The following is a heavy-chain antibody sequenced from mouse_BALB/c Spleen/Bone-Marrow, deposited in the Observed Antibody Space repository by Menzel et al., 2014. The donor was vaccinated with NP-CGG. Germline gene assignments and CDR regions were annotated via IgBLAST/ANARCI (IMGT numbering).Heavy chain of an antibody. Sequence: QVQLQQPGPGLVSPSQRLSITCTVSGFSLTGYGVNWVRQPPGKGLEWLGMIWGDGSTDYNSALKSRLSISKDNSKSQVFLKMNSLQTDDTARYYCASSTMITTGFAYWGQGTLVTVSA. V-gene: IGHV2-6-7*01. CDR1: GFSLTGYG. CDR3: ASSTMITTGFAY. J-gene: IGHJ3*01. D-gene: IGHD2-4*01. CDR2: IWGDGST.